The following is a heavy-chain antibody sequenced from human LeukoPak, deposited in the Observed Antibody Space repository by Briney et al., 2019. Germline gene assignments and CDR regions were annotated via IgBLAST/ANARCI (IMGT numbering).Heavy chain of an antibody. CDR3: ARSYYYYYYMDV. Sequence: SETLSLTCTVSGGSISSSSYYWGWIRQPPGKGLEWIGSIYYRGSTYYNPSLKSRVTISVDTSNNQFSLKLSSVTAADTAVYYCARSYYYYYYMDVWGKGTTVTISS. CDR1: GGSISSSSYY. J-gene: IGHJ6*03. V-gene: IGHV4-39*01. CDR2: IYYRGST.